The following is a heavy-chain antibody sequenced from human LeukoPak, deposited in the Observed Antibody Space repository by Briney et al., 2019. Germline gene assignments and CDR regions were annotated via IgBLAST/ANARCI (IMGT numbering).Heavy chain of an antibody. V-gene: IGHV3-33*01. CDR1: GFTFSSYG. J-gene: IGHJ4*02. CDR3: ARDLPHYGDYVGVFDY. CDR2: IWYDGSNK. Sequence: GRSLRLSCAASGFTFSSYGMHWVRQAPGKGLEWVAVIWYDGSNKYYADSVKGRFTISRDNSKNTLYLQMNSLRAEDTAVYYCARDLPHYGDYVGVFDYWGQGTLVTVSS. D-gene: IGHD4-17*01.